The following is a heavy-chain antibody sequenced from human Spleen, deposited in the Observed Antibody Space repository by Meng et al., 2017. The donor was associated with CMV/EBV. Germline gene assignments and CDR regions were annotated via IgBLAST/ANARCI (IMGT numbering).Heavy chain of an antibody. V-gene: IGHV3-33*06. CDR2: IWYDGSYK. CDR1: GFTFSSYG. CDR3: AKDHVGVQGYFDY. D-gene: IGHD2-21*01. Sequence: GGSLKISCTASGFTFSSYGMHWVRQAPGKGLEWVAVIWYDGSYKYYSDSVKGRFTISRDNSKNTLYLQMNSLRAEDAAVYYCAKDHVGVQGYFDYWGQGTLVTVSS. J-gene: IGHJ4*02.